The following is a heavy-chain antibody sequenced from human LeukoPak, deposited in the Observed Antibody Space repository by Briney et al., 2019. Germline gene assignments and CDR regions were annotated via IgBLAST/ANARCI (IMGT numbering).Heavy chain of an antibody. CDR2: TIPIFGTA. CDR1: GGTFISYA. CDR3: ARREDIVVVPAAIPRGGYFDWLGAFDI. V-gene: IGHV1-69*01. Sequence: ASVKVSCKASGGTFISYAISWVRQAPGQGLEWMGGTIPIFGTANYAQKFRGRVTITADESTSTAYMELSSLRSEDTAVYYCARREDIVVVPAAIPRGGYFDWLGAFDIWGQGTMVTVSS. D-gene: IGHD2-2*02. J-gene: IGHJ3*02.